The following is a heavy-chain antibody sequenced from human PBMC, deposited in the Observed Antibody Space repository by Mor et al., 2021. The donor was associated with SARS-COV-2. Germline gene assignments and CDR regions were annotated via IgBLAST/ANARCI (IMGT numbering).Heavy chain of an antibody. D-gene: IGHD2-21*02. CDR2: T. V-gene: IGHV1-46*01. CDR3: AREKTPLAYCGGDCLQYFQH. Sequence: TSYAQKFQGRVTMTRDTSTSTVYMELSSLRSEDTAVYYCAREKTPLAYCGGDCLQYFQHWGQGTLVTVSS. J-gene: IGHJ1*01.